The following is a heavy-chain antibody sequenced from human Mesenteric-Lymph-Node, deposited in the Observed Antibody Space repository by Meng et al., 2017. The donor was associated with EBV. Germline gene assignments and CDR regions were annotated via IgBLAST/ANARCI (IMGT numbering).Heavy chain of an antibody. J-gene: IGHJ4*02. Sequence: QVQLGESGGGLCKTGGSLRLSCAVSGLTFRDSYISWIRQAPGKGLEWISYISTTGSTIYYADSVKGRFTISRDNVNNSVHLQLDSLRVEDTAVYYCAKGGNFDIWGQGTLVTVSS. CDR2: ISTTGSTI. CDR1: GLTFRDSY. V-gene: IGHV3-11*01. CDR3: AKGGNFDI.